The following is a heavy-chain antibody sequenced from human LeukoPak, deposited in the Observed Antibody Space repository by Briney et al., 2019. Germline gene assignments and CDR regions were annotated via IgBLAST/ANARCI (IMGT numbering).Heavy chain of an antibody. D-gene: IGHD3-10*01. CDR1: GFTVSSNY. CDR3: ARKNPGSGSYYFDY. Sequence: GGSLRLSCAASGFTVSSNYMSWVRQAPGKGLEWVSVIYSGGSTYYADSVKGRFTISRDNSKNTLYLQMNSLRAEDTAVYYCARKNPGSGSYYFDYWGQGTLVTVSS. J-gene: IGHJ4*02. V-gene: IGHV3-66*01. CDR2: IYSGGST.